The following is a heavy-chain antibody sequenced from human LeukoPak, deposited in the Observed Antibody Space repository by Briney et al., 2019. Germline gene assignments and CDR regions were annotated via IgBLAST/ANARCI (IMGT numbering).Heavy chain of an antibody. D-gene: IGHD3-10*01. CDR3: ARDRGMVRGVIISYYYYYMDV. CDR2: INHSGST. J-gene: IGHJ6*03. CDR1: GGSFSGYY. Sequence: PSETLSLTCAVYGGSFSGYYWSWIRQPPGKGLEWIGEINHSGSTNYNPSLKSRVTISVDTSKNQFSLKLSSVTAADTAVYYCARDRGMVRGVIISYYYYYMDVWGKGTTVTVSS. V-gene: IGHV4-34*01.